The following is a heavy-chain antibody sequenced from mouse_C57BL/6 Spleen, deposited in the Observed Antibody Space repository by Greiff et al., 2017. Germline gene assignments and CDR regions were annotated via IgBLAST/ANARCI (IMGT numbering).Heavy chain of an antibody. CDR3: ARGGGWYFDV. D-gene: IGHD1-1*02. V-gene: IGHV1-82*01. J-gene: IGHJ1*03. CDR2: IYPGDGDT. Sequence: VQLQQSGPELVKPGASVKISCKASGYAFSSSWMNWVKQRPGKGLEWIGRIYPGDGDTNYNGKFKGKATLTVDKSSSTAYMQLSSLTSEDSAVYYCARGGGWYFDVWGTGTTVTVSS. CDR1: GYAFSSSW.